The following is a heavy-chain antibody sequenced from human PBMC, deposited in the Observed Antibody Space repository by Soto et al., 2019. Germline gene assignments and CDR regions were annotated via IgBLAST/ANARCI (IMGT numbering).Heavy chain of an antibody. V-gene: IGHV4-34*01. D-gene: IGHD2-2*01. J-gene: IGHJ6*02. CDR2: INHSGST. CDR1: GGSFSGYY. CDR3: ARDEHQLPGYYYYYYGMDV. Sequence: PSETLSLTCAVYGGSFSGYYWSWIRQPPGKGLEWIGEINHSGSTNYNPSLKSRVTISVDTSKNQFSLKLSSVTAADTAVYYCARDEHQLPGYYYYYYGMDVWGQGTTVTVSS.